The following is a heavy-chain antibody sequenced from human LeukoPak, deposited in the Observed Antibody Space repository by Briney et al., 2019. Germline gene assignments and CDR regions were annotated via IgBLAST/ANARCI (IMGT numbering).Heavy chain of an antibody. CDR1: GFTFSSYA. J-gene: IGHJ4*02. D-gene: IGHD3-3*01. CDR3: AREHPTTIFGVVIRGYYFDY. Sequence: PGRSLRLSCAASGFTFSSYAMRWVRQAPGKGLEWVAVISYDGSNKYYADSVKGRFTISRDNSKNTLYLQMNSLRAEDTAVYYCAREHPTTIFGVVIRGYYFDYWGQGTLVTVSS. CDR2: ISYDGSNK. V-gene: IGHV3-30-3*01.